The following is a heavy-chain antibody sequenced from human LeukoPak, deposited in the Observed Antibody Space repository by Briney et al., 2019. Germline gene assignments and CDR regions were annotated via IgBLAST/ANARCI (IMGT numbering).Heavy chain of an antibody. CDR1: GFTFDDYG. CDR2: INWNGGST. CDR3: ARETGTQHLLYYYYYMDV. D-gene: IGHD1-7*01. V-gene: IGHV3-20*04. J-gene: IGHJ6*03. Sequence: PGGSLRLSCAASGFTFDDYGMSWVRQAPGKGLEWVSGINWNGGSTGYADSVKGRFTISRDNAKNSLYLQMNSLRAEDTALYYCARETGTQHLLYYYYYMDVWGKGTTVTVSS.